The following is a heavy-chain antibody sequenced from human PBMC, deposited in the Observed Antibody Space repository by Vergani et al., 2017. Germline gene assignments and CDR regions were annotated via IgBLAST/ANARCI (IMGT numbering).Heavy chain of an antibody. CDR3: ARALLQLIRGALSNDYVMYF. CDR2: INPSGGST. J-gene: IGHJ6*02. CDR1: GYTFTSYY. D-gene: IGHD3-10*01. Sequence: QVQLVQSGAEVKKPGASVKVSCQASGYTFTSYYMPWVRQAPGQGLEWMGIINPSGGSTSYARKFQGRVTMTRDTTTSTVYLGLSILMSEATDVYYCARALLQLIRGALSNDYVMYFWGQGTTVTVS. V-gene: IGHV1-46*03.